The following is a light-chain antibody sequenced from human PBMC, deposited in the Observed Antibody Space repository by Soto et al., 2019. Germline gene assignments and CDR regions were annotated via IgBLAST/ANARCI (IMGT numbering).Light chain of an antibody. J-gene: IGKJ5*01. CDR1: QGINNY. V-gene: IGKV1-16*01. CDR2: AAS. Sequence: DIQLTQSPSSLSASVGDRVTITCRASQGINNYLAWFQQKPGKAPKSLISAASSLQSGVPSRFSGSGSGTQFTLTINNLQPEDSATYYCQQYISYPITFGQGTRLEMK. CDR3: QQYISYPIT.